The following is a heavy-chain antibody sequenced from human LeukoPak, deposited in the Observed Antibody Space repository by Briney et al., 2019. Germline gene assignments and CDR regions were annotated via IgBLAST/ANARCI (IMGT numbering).Heavy chain of an antibody. V-gene: IGHV4-38-2*02. CDR1: GYSISSGYY. CDR3: AAQPDY. J-gene: IGHJ4*02. D-gene: IGHD1-14*01. Sequence: SKTLSLTCTVSGYSISSGYYWGWIRQPPGKGLEWIGSIYESGSTYYNPSLKSRVTISVHTSKNQFSLKLSSVTAADTAVYYCAAQPDYWGQGTLVTVSS. CDR2: IYESGST.